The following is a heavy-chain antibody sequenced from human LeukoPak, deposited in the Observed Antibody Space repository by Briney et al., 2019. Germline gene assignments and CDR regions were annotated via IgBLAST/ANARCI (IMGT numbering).Heavy chain of an antibody. CDR3: TVMVRVVRGYFDY. J-gene: IGHJ4*02. CDR1: GFTLSNAW. Sequence: GGSLRLSCAASGFTLSNAWMSWVRQAPGKGLEWVSAISGSGGSTYYADSVKGRFTISRDNSKNTLYLQMNSLRAEDTAVYYCTVMVRVVRGYFDYWGQGTLVTVSS. V-gene: IGHV3-23*01. CDR2: ISGSGGST. D-gene: IGHD3-10*01.